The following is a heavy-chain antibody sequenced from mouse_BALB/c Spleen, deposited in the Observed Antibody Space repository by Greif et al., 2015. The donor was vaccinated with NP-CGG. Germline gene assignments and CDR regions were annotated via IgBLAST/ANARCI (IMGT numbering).Heavy chain of an antibody. CDR3: TRLYYGYDAYYFDY. CDR2: INPSNGGT. D-gene: IGHD2-2*01. CDR1: GHTFTSYY. V-gene: IGHV1S81*02. J-gene: IGHJ2*01. Sequence: QVQLQQSGAELVKPGASVKLSCKASGHTFTSYYMYWVKQRPGQGLEWIGEINPSNGGTNFNEKFKSKATLTVDKSSSTAYMQLSSLTSEDSAVYYCTRLYYGYDAYYFDYWGQGTTLTVSS.